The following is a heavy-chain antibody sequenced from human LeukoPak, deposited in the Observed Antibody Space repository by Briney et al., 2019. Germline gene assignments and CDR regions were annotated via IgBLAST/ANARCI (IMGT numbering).Heavy chain of an antibody. CDR3: AKAPTRTYYDYVWGSYRRPYFDY. CDR1: GFTFSSYA. V-gene: IGHV3-23*01. J-gene: IGHJ4*02. Sequence: GGSLRLSCAASGFTFSSYAMSWVRQAPGKGLEWVPAISGSGGSAYYPDSVKGRFTISRDNSKNTLYLQMNSLRAEDTAVYYCAKAPTRTYYDYVWGSYRRPYFDYWGQGTLVTVSS. CDR2: ISGSGGSA. D-gene: IGHD3-16*02.